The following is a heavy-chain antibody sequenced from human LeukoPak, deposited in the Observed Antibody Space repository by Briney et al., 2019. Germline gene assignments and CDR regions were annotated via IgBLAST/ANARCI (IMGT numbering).Heavy chain of an antibody. D-gene: IGHD6-6*01. CDR1: GFTFDDYA. CDR3: IGSSSSGQPY. J-gene: IGHJ4*02. Sequence: GRSLRLSCAASGFTFDDYAMHWVRQAPGKGLEWVSGISWNSGSIGYADSVKGRFTISRDNAKNSQYLQMNSLRAEDTALYYCIGSSSSGQPYWGQGTLVTVSS. CDR2: ISWNSGSI. V-gene: IGHV3-9*01.